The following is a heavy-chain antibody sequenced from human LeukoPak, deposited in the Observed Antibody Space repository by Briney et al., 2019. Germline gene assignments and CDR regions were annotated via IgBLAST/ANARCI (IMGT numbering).Heavy chain of an antibody. V-gene: IGHV3-23*01. D-gene: IGHD3-10*01. J-gene: IGHJ4*02. CDR3: AKERVLWFGESLDY. Sequence: GGSLRLSCAASGFTFSSYGMSWVRQAPGKGLEWVSAMSGSGGSTYCADSVKGRFTISRDNSKNTLYLQMNSLRAEDTAVYYCAKERVLWFGESLDYWGQGTLVTVSS. CDR2: MSGSGGST. CDR1: GFTFSSYG.